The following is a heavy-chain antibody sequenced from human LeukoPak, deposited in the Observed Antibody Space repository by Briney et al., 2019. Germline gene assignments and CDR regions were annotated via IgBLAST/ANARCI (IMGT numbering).Heavy chain of an antibody. D-gene: IGHD3-22*01. CDR2: INTDGSST. V-gene: IGHV3-74*01. J-gene: IGHJ3*02. Sequence: GSLRLSCAASGFTFSSYWMHWVRQAPGKGLVWVSRINTDGSSTSYADSVKGRFTISRDNAKNTLYLQMNSLRAEDTAIYYCARDVSDYYYDSSGSRDAFDIWGQGTMVTVSS. CDR1: GFTFSSYW. CDR3: ARDVSDYYYDSSGSRDAFDI.